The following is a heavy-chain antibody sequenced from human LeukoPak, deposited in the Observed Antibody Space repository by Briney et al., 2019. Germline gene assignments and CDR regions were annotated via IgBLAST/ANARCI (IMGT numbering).Heavy chain of an antibody. D-gene: IGHD6-6*01. CDR1: GFTFTTYW. CDR3: ARGGFYPEY. CDR2: IKQDGSEK. V-gene: IGHV3-7*01. Sequence: PGGSLRLSCAASGFTFTTYWMSWVRQAPGKGLEWVANIKQDGSEKYYVDSVKGRFTISRDNAENSLYLQMNSLRAEDTAVYFCARGGFYPEYWGQGTLVTVSS. J-gene: IGHJ4*02.